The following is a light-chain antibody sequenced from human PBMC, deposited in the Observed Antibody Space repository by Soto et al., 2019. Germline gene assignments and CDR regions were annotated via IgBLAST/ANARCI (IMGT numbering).Light chain of an antibody. V-gene: IGKV3-11*01. CDR2: DAS. Sequence: EILLTQSPATLSLSPGEGATLSCRASQHFSTYVAWYQQKPGHAPRLLIFDASNRATGVPARFSGSRSGTDFTLTISDLEPADFGLYYCQQRLNWPPGFGQGTKVDIK. CDR1: QHFSTY. J-gene: IGKJ1*01. CDR3: QQRLNWPPG.